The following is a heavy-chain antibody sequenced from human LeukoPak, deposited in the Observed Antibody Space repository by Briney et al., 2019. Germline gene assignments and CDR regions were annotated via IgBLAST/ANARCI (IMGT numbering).Heavy chain of an antibody. V-gene: IGHV5-51*01. CDR2: IYPDDSDT. J-gene: IGHJ6*03. Sequence: GESLEISCKASGYTFTNYWIGWVRQMPGKGLEWMGIIYPDDSDTKYSPSFQGHVTISVDESISTAYLQWSSLKASDTAIYYCARHEVGGDSSSGYEYYYYMDVWGKGTAVTVFS. D-gene: IGHD3-3*01. CDR1: GYTFTNYW. CDR3: ARHEVGGDSSSGYEYYYYMDV.